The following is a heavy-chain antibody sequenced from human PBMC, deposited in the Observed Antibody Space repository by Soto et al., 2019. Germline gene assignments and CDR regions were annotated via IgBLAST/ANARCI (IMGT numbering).Heavy chain of an antibody. V-gene: IGHV3-30*18. CDR2: ISYDGSNK. D-gene: IGHD6-13*01. J-gene: IGHJ1*01. CDR1: GFTFSSYG. CDR3: AKEGGLAAAGKYFQH. Sequence: PGGSLRLSCAASGFTFSSYGMHWVRQAPGKGLEWVAVISYDGSNKYYADSVKGRFTISRDNSKNTLYLQMNSLRAEDTAVYYCAKEGGLAAAGKYFQHWGQGTLVTVSS.